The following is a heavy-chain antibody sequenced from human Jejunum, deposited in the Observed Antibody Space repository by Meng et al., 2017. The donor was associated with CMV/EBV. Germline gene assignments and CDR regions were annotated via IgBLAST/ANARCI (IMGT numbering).Heavy chain of an antibody. CDR3: ARDRMAAPGTFEY. Sequence: AHPQESGPGLVKPSETLSLTCTVSGGSISGYYWNWIRQPAGKGLEWIGRVYMSGSTNYNPSLRSRVAMSVDTSKTQFSLRLTSVTAADTAVYYCARDRMAAPGTFEYWGQGTLVTVSS. J-gene: IGHJ4*02. CDR1: GGSISGYY. V-gene: IGHV4-4*07. D-gene: IGHD6-13*01. CDR2: VYMSGST.